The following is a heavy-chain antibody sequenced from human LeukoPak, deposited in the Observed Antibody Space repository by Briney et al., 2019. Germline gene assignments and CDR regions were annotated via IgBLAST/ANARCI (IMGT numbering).Heavy chain of an antibody. V-gene: IGHV4-39*01. Sequence: PSETLSLTCTVSGGSISSSSYYWGWIRQPPGKGLEWIGSIYYSGSTYYNPSLKSRVTISVDTSKNQFSLKLSSVTAADTAVYYCARHYLLLAVAGNWFDPWGQGTLVTVSS. D-gene: IGHD6-19*01. CDR2: IYYSGST. CDR3: ARHYLLLAVAGNWFDP. J-gene: IGHJ5*02. CDR1: GGSISSSSYY.